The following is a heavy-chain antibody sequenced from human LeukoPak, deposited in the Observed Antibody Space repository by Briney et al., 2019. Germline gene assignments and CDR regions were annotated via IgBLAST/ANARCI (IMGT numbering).Heavy chain of an antibody. CDR3: ARDSPLYSYGAFDY. Sequence: GGSLILSCAASGFTVSSNYMTWVRQAPGKGLEWVSVIYTGDSAYYADSVKGRFTISRDNSKNTLSLQMNSLRAEDTAVYYCARDSPLYSYGAFDYWGQGTLVTVSS. V-gene: IGHV3-53*01. D-gene: IGHD5-18*01. J-gene: IGHJ4*02. CDR2: IYTGDSA. CDR1: GFTVSSNY.